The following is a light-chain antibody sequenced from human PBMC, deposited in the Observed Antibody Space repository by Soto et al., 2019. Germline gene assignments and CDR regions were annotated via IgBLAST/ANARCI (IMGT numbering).Light chain of an antibody. CDR3: PCYDSIRSVV. CDR2: GNS. Sequence: QSVLTQPPSVSGAPGQRVTISCTGSSSNIGAGYDVHWYQQLPGTAPKLLIYGNSNRPSGVPDRFSGSNSGTSASLAITGLQAEDEADYYCPCYDSIRSVVFGGGTKLTVL. CDR1: SSNIGAGYD. V-gene: IGLV1-40*01. J-gene: IGLJ2*01.